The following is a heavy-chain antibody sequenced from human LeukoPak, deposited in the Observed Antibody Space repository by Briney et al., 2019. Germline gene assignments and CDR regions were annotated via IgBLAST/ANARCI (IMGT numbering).Heavy chain of an antibody. CDR1: GGSISSGGYS. CDR2: IYYSGST. V-gene: IGHV4-31*03. J-gene: IGHJ6*03. CDR3: ARDRAYCYMDV. Sequence: PSETLSLTCTVSGGSISSGGYSWSWIRQHPGKGLEWIGYIYYSGSTYYNPSLKSRVTISVDTSKNQFSLKLSSVTAADTAVYYCARDRAYCYMDVWGKGTTVTVSS.